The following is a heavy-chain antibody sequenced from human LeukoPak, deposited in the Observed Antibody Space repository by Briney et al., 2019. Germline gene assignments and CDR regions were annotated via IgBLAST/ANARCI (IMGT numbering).Heavy chain of an antibody. CDR3: ARAPRPVAWTWFDP. D-gene: IGHD2-15*01. J-gene: IGHJ5*02. CDR2: IRSQVYGGTA. CDR1: GFTFGEYA. V-gene: IGHV3-49*03. Sequence: PGGSLRLSCRTSGFTFGEYALSWFRQAPGKGLEWVGFIRSQVYGGTAEYAASVKDRFTISRDDSTRIAYLQMKSLNTEDTARYYCARAPRPVAWTWFDPWGQGTLVTVSS.